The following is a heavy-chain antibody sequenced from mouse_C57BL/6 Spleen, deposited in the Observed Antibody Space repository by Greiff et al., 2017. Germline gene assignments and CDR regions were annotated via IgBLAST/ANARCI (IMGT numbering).Heavy chain of an antibody. J-gene: IGHJ4*01. V-gene: IGHV1-82*01. D-gene: IGHD1-1*01. CDR1: GYAFSSSW. Sequence: QVQLQQSGPELVKPGASVKISCKASGYAFSSSWMNWVKQRPGKGLEWIGRIYPGDGDTNYNGKFKGKATLTADKSSSTAYMQLSSLTSEDSAVYFCAIYYYGSYYAMDYWGQGTSVTVSA. CDR2: IYPGDGDT. CDR3: AIYYYGSYYAMDY.